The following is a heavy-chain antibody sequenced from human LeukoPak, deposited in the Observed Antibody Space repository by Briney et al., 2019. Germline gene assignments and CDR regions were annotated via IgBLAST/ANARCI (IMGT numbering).Heavy chain of an antibody. CDR3: ARDKDIVVVPAANRKNAFDI. V-gene: IGHV3-21*01. CDR2: ISSSSSYI. D-gene: IGHD2-2*01. J-gene: IGHJ3*02. Sequence: GGSLRLSCAASGFTFSNYAVNWVRQAPGKGLEWVSSISSSSSYIYYADSVKGRFTISRDNAKNSLYLQMNSLRAEDTAVYYCARDKDIVVVPAANRKNAFDIWGQGTMVTVSS. CDR1: GFTFSNYA.